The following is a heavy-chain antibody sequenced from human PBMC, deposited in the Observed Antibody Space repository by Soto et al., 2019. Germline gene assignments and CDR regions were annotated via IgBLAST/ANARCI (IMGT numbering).Heavy chain of an antibody. V-gene: IGHV1-18*01. Sequence: QVQLVQSGAEVKKPGASVKVSCKASGYTFTSYGISWVRPAPGQGLEWMGWISAYNGNTNYAQKLQGRVTMTTDTSTSTADMELRSLRSDDTAVYYCARDVAIYSGYDSPVIYWGQGTLVTVSS. D-gene: IGHD5-12*01. CDR3: ARDVAIYSGYDSPVIY. CDR2: ISAYNGNT. J-gene: IGHJ4*02. CDR1: GYTFTSYG.